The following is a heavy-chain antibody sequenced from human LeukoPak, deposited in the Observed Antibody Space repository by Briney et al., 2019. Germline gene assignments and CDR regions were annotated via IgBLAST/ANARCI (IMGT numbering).Heavy chain of an antibody. CDR1: GFTFSSYA. CDR3: AKDSSILDFWSGYYTGGNFDY. J-gene: IGHJ4*02. Sequence: GGSLRLSCAASGFTFSSYAMSWVRQAPGKGLEWVSAISGSGGSTYYTDSVKGRFTISRDNSKNTLYLQMNSLRAEDTAVYYCAKDSSILDFWSGYYTGGNFDYWGQGTLVTVSS. D-gene: IGHD3-3*01. CDR2: ISGSGGST. V-gene: IGHV3-23*01.